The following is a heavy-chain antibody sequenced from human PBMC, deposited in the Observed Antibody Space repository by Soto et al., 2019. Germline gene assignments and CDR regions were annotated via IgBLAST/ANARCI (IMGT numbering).Heavy chain of an antibody. CDR1: GYTFTSYG. D-gene: IGHD3-3*01. J-gene: IGHJ4*02. Sequence: ASVKVSCKASGYTFTSYGISWVRQAPGQGLEWMGWISAYNGNTNYAQKLQGRVTMTTDTSTSTAYMELRSLRSDDTAVYYCAIGAVIGPQVPTATDGLWGQGTLVTVSS. CDR2: ISAYNGNT. CDR3: AIGAVIGPQVPTATDGL. V-gene: IGHV1-18*01.